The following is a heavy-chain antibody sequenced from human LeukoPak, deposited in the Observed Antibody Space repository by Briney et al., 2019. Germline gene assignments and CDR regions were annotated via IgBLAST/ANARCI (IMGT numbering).Heavy chain of an antibody. D-gene: IGHD7-27*01. Sequence: SETLSLTCAVYGGSFSGYYWSWIRQPAGKGLEWIGRIYTSGSTNYNPSLKSRVTMSVDTSKNQFSLKLSSVTAADTAVYYCARWELGSVGAFDIWGQGTMVTVSS. CDR3: ARWELGSVGAFDI. CDR2: IYTSGST. CDR1: GGSFSGYY. J-gene: IGHJ3*02. V-gene: IGHV4-59*10.